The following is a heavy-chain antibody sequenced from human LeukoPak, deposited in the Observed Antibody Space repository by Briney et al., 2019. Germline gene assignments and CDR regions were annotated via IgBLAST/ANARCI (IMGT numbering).Heavy chain of an antibody. Sequence: SETLSLTCTVSGASISYYFWSWIRQPPGKGLEWIGYLYNGGSTNYNPSLKSRATISVDTSKNQFSLNLRSATAADTAVYYCARGWEPRDYYYGMDVWGQGTTVIVSS. CDR1: GASISYYF. J-gene: IGHJ6*02. V-gene: IGHV4-59*01. D-gene: IGHD1-26*01. CDR2: LYNGGST. CDR3: ARGWEPRDYYYGMDV.